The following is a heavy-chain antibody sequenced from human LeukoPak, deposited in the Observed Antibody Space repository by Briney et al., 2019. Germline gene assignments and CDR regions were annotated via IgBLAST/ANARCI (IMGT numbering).Heavy chain of an antibody. CDR2: IIPIFGTA. D-gene: IGHD4-23*01. CDR3: ARDQSRGGNSVYYYYYYMNV. V-gene: IGHV1-69*05. Sequence: SSVKVSCKASGGTFSSYAISWVRQAPGQGLEWMGGIIPIFGTANYAQKFQGRVTITTDESTSTAYMELSSLRSEDTAVYYCARDQSRGGNSVYYYYYYMNVWVKGTTVTVSS. CDR1: GGTFSSYA. J-gene: IGHJ6*03.